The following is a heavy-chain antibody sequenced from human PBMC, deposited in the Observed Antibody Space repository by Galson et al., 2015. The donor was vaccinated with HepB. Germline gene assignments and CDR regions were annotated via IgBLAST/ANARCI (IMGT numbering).Heavy chain of an antibody. CDR3: AKEKGADGSGSANLDY. V-gene: IGHV3-23*01. CDR1: GFTFSSYA. J-gene: IGHJ4*02. CDR2: ISGSGGST. Sequence: SLRLSCAASGFTFSSYAMSWVRQAPGKGLVWVSAISGSGGSTYYADSVKGRFTISRDNSKNTLYLQMNSLRAEDTAVYYCAKEKGADGSGSANLDYWGQGILVTVSS. D-gene: IGHD3-10*01.